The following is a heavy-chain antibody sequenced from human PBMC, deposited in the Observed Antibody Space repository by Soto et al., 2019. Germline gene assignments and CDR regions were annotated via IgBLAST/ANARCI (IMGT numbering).Heavy chain of an antibody. CDR1: GYTLTSYG. CDR3: ARDPSVFCCGDCLYFQH. CDR2: ISDYNGNT. Sequence: QIQLVQSGAEVKKPGASVKVSSKASGYTLTSYGISWGRQAPGQGIEWMGWISDYNGNTNYAQKLQGRVTMTTDTSTSTAYMELRSLRSDDTAVYYCARDPSVFCCGDCLYFQHWGQGTLVTVSS. D-gene: IGHD2-21*02. J-gene: IGHJ1*01. V-gene: IGHV1-18*01.